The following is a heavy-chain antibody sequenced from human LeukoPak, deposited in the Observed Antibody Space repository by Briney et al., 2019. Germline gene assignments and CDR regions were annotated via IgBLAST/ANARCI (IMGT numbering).Heavy chain of an antibody. Sequence: AASVKVSCKASGYTFTSYGISWVRQAPGQGLEWMGWISAYNGNTNYAQKLQGRVTMTTDTSTSTAYMELRSLRSDDTAVYYCARKLDDFWSGYYMNWFDPWGQGTLVTVSS. J-gene: IGHJ5*02. CDR3: ARKLDDFWSGYYMNWFDP. CDR1: GYTFTSYG. D-gene: IGHD3-3*01. CDR2: ISAYNGNT. V-gene: IGHV1-18*01.